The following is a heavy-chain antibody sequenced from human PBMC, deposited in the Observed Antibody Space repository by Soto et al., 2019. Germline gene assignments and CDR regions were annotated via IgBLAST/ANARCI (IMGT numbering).Heavy chain of an antibody. CDR2: INAGNGNT. Sequence: QVQLVQSGAEVKKPGASVKVSCKASGYTFTSYAMHWVRQAPGQRLEWMGWINAGNGNTKYPQKFQGRVTITRDTSASTAYMELSSLRSEDTAVYYCASGDREGYCSGGSCSLNIWGQGTMVTVSS. CDR3: ASGDREGYCSGGSCSLNI. CDR1: GYTFTSYA. D-gene: IGHD2-15*01. J-gene: IGHJ3*02. V-gene: IGHV1-3*01.